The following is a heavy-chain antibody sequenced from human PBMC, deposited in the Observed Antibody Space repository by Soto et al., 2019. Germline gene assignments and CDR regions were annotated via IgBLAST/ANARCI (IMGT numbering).Heavy chain of an antibody. D-gene: IGHD5-12*01. CDR2: IMPIFRTP. V-gene: IGHV1-69*12. Sequence: QVQLEQSGAEVKKPGASVKVSCKASGGTFSNSAISWVRQVPGQGLERLGGIMPIFRTPDYAQKFQGRVTVTADESTSTAYMELSGLSSDATAVYYCARDKSRLQLGGNYYSILDVWGQGTTVTGSS. CDR1: GGTFSNSA. J-gene: IGHJ6*02. CDR3: ARDKSRLQLGGNYYSILDV.